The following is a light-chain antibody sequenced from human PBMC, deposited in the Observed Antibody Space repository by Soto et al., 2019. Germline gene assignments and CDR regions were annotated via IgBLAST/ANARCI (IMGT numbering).Light chain of an antibody. CDR3: SSYAGSNFYV. Sequence: SSLTQPPYASGSPGQSVTISCTGTSSDVGGYNYVSWYQQHPGKAPKLMIYEVSKRPSGVPDRFSGSKSGNTASLTVSGLQAEDEADYYCSSYAGSNFYVFGTGTKVTVL. CDR2: EVS. J-gene: IGLJ1*01. V-gene: IGLV2-8*01. CDR1: SSDVGGYNY.